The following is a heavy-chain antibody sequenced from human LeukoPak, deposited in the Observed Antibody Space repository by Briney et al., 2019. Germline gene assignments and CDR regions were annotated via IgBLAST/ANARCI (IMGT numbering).Heavy chain of an antibody. J-gene: IGHJ6*03. D-gene: IGHD3-10*01. CDR2: INHSGST. V-gene: IGHV4-34*01. Sequence: PSETLSLTCAVYGGSFSGYYWSWIRQPPGKGLEWIGEINHSGSTNYNPSLKSRVTISVDTSKNQFSLKLSSVTAADTAVYYCARRRITMVRGVITTRYMDVWGKGTTVTISS. CDR3: ARRRITMVRGVITTRYMDV. CDR1: GGSFSGYY.